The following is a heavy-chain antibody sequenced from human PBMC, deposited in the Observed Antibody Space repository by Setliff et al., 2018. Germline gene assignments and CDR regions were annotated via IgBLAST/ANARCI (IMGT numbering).Heavy chain of an antibody. CDR3: ARGSRGFDY. CDR2: IYTDNGNT. V-gene: IGHV1-3*04. CDR1: GYTFSANA. Sequence: SVKVSCKTSGYTFSANAIHWVRQAPGQRLEWMGFIYTDNGNTKYSKNFQDRVAITRDTSASTAYMELSSLTSEDTAVYFCARGSRGFDYWGQGALVTVSS. J-gene: IGHJ4*02.